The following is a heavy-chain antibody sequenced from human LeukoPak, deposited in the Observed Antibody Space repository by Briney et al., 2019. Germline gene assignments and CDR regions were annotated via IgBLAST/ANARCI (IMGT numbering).Heavy chain of an antibody. Sequence: ASVKVSCKASGYTFTGYYMHWVRQAPGQGLEWMGRINPNSGGTNYAQKFQGRVTMTRDTSISTAYMELSRLRSDDTAVYYCARERIAGWHEARVYYFDYWGQGTLVTVSS. CDR1: GYTFTGYY. V-gene: IGHV1-2*06. CDR2: INPNSGGT. D-gene: IGHD6-13*01. J-gene: IGHJ4*02. CDR3: ARERIAGWHEARVYYFDY.